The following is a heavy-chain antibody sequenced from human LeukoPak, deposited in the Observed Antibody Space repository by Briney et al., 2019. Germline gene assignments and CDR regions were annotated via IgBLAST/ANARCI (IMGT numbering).Heavy chain of an antibody. CDR2: IYYSGST. CDR3: ARPPSGSYYGSYDY. V-gene: IGHV4-39*07. CDR1: GGSISSSSYY. Sequence: SETLSLTCTVSGGSISSSSYYWGWIRQPPGKGLERIGSIYYSGSTYYNPSLKSRVTISVDTSKNQFSLKLSSVTAADTAVYYCARPPSGSYYGSYDYWGQGTLVTVSS. D-gene: IGHD1-26*01. J-gene: IGHJ4*02.